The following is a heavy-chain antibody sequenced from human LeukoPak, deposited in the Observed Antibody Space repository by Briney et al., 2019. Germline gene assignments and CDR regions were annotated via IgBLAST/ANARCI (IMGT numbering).Heavy chain of an antibody. CDR1: GGTFSSYA. D-gene: IGHD4-17*01. CDR3: ARGELTTVTTLYYYGMDV. J-gene: IGHJ6*02. Sequence: ASVKVSCKASGGTFSSYAISWVRQAPGQGLEWMGGIIPIFGTANYAQKFQGRVTVTADESTSTAYMELSSLRSEDTAVHYCARGELTTVTTLYYYGMDVWGQGTTVTVSS. CDR2: IIPIFGTA. V-gene: IGHV1-69*13.